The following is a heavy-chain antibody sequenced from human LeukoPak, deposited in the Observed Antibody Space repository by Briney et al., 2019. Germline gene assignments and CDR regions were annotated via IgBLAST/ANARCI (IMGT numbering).Heavy chain of an antibody. J-gene: IGHJ5*02. CDR1: GYTFTSYD. V-gene: IGHV1-8*03. CDR2: MNPNSGNT. Sequence: EASVKVSCKASGYTFTSYDINWVRQATGQGLEWMGWMNPNSGNTGYAQKFQGRVTITRNTSISTAYMELSSLRSEDTAVYYCAGSVTIDWFDPWGQGTLVTVSS. CDR3: AGSVTIDWFDP. D-gene: IGHD4-17*01.